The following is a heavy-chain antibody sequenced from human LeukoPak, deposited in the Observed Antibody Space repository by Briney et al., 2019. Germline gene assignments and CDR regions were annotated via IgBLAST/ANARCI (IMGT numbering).Heavy chain of an antibody. V-gene: IGHV1-8*01. D-gene: IGHD6-19*01. Sequence: ASVKVSCKASGYTFTSYDINWVRQATGQGLEWMGWMNPNSGKTDYAQKFQGRVTMTRNTSISTAYMELSSLRSEDTAVYYCARKTGWLALDLYYYYGMDVWGQGTTVTVSS. CDR3: ARKTGWLALDLYYYYGMDV. J-gene: IGHJ6*02. CDR1: GYTFTSYD. CDR2: MNPNSGKT.